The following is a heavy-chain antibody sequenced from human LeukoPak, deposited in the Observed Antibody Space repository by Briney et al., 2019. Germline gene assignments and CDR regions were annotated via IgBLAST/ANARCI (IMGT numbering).Heavy chain of an antibody. Sequence: GGSLRLSCVASGFTFSSYSMNWVRQAPGKGLEWVSFISSSSSYIYYADSVKGRFTISRDNAKNSLYLQMNSLRAEDTAVYYCARVWDTAMADYWGQGTLVTVSS. CDR3: ARVWDTAMADY. D-gene: IGHD5-18*01. CDR1: GFTFSSYS. J-gene: IGHJ4*02. CDR2: ISSSSSYI. V-gene: IGHV3-21*01.